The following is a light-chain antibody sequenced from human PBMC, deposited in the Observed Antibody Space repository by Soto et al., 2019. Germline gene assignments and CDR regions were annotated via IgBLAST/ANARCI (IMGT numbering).Light chain of an antibody. CDR1: QIVSRR. J-gene: IGKJ5*01. V-gene: IGKV3-20*01. CDR2: GAS. CDR3: QQYGGSPIT. Sequence: EVVLTQSPCTLSFSPWGRSTLSCMASQIVSRRLAWYQQRPGQSPRLLISGASMRASGVPVRFIGSGSGTDFTLTITRLEPEDFAVYYCQQYGGSPITFGLGTLLEIK.